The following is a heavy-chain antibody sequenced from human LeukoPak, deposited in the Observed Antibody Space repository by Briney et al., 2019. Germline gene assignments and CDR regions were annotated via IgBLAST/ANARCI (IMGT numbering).Heavy chain of an antibody. J-gene: IGHJ4*02. CDR3: ARDYDFWSGVFDY. Sequence: QPGGSLRLSCAASGFTFSSYAMHWVRQAPGKGLEWVAVISYDGSNKYYADSVKGRFTISRDNSKNTLYLQMNSLRAEDTAVYYCARDYDFWSGVFDYWGQGTLVTVSS. CDR2: ISYDGSNK. D-gene: IGHD3-3*01. CDR1: GFTFSSYA. V-gene: IGHV3-30-3*01.